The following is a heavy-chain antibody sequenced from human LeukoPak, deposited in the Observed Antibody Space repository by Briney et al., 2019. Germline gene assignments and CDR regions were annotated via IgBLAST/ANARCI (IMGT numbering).Heavy chain of an antibody. CDR2: IIPIFGTA. D-gene: IGHD2-15*01. J-gene: IGHJ4*02. CDR1: GYTFTSYG. V-gene: IGHV1-69*05. Sequence: SVKVSCKAYGYTFTSYGISWVRQAPGQGLEWMGGIIPIFGTANYAQKFKGRVTITTDESTSTAYMELSSLRSEDTAVYYCARDGYGGSSEGWGQGTPVTVSS. CDR3: ARDGYGGSSEG.